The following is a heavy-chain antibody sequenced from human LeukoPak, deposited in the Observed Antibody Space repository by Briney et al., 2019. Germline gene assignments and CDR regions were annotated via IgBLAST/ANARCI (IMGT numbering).Heavy chain of an antibody. D-gene: IGHD2-2*01. CDR3: ARVVPGYCSSTSCYDVDAFDI. V-gene: IGHV4-61*02. CDR1: GDSISSGSYY. CDR2: IYTSGST. J-gene: IGHJ3*02. Sequence: PSETLSFTCTASGDSISSGSYYWSWIRQPAGKGLEWIGRIYTSGSTNYNPSLKSRVNISVDTSKNQFSLKLSSVSAADTAVYYCARVVPGYCSSTSCYDVDAFDIWGQGTMVTVSS.